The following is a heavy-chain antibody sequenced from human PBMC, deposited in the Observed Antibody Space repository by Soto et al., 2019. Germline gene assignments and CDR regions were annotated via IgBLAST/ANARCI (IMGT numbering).Heavy chain of an antibody. Sequence: GGSLRLSCAASGFTFDDYAMHWVRQAPGKGLEWVSGISWNSGSIGYADSVKGRFTISRDNAKNSLYLQMNSLRAEDTALYYCAKDAGYSYGYYFDYWGQGTLVTVSS. D-gene: IGHD5-18*01. J-gene: IGHJ4*02. CDR1: GFTFDDYA. CDR3: AKDAGYSYGYYFDY. CDR2: ISWNSGSI. V-gene: IGHV3-9*01.